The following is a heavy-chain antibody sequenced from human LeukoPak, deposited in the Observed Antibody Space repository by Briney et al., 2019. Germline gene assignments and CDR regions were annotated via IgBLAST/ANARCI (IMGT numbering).Heavy chain of an antibody. CDR1: GFIFGDYA. D-gene: IGHD1-14*01. Sequence: TGGSLRLSCTPSGFIFGDYAWSWVRQAPGKGLEWVAFIRVKAFGGTTEYAASVKGRFSISRDDSKSIAYLQMNSLKTEDTAVYYCTRDHNNVFDHWGQGTLVTVSS. CDR2: IRVKAFGGTT. J-gene: IGHJ4*02. V-gene: IGHV3-49*04. CDR3: TRDHNNVFDH.